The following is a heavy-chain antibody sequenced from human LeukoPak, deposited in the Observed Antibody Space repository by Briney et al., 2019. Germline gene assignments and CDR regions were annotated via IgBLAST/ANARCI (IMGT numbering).Heavy chain of an antibody. CDR3: ARLAHSSGSVFDY. J-gene: IGHJ4*02. V-gene: IGHV5-51*01. D-gene: IGHD3-22*01. CDR2: IYPGDYDT. Sequence: GESLKISCQGSADSFTSYWIGWARQMPRQGREWRGIIYPGDYDTRYSPSFQGQVTISTDNSISTAYLQWSSLKASDTAMYYCARLAHSSGSVFDYWGEGALVTVSS. CDR1: ADSFTSYW.